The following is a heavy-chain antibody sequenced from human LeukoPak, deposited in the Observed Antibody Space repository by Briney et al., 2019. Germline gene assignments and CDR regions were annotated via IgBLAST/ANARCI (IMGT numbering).Heavy chain of an antibody. CDR1: GGSFSGYY. V-gene: IGHV4-34*01. D-gene: IGHD3-10*01. CDR3: ARTRITMVRGVSKLNYYGMDV. CDR2: INHSGST. Sequence: SETLSLTCAVYGGSFSGYYWSWIRQPPGKGLEWIGEINHSGSTNYNPSLKSRVTISVDTSKNQFSLKLSSVTAADTAVYYCARTRITMVRGVSKLNYYGMDVWGKGTTVTVSS. J-gene: IGHJ6*04.